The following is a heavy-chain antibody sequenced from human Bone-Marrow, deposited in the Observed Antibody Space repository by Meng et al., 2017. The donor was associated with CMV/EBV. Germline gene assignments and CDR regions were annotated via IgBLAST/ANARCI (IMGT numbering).Heavy chain of an antibody. CDR3: ATFSSD. Sequence: SVKVSCKASGGTFSSYAISWVRQAPGQGLEWMGGIIPIFGTANYAQKFQGRVTMTRDTSISTAYMELSRLRSDDTAVYYCATFSSDWGQGTLVTVYS. CDR1: GGTFSSYA. V-gene: IGHV1-69*05. J-gene: IGHJ4*02. CDR2: IIPIFGTA.